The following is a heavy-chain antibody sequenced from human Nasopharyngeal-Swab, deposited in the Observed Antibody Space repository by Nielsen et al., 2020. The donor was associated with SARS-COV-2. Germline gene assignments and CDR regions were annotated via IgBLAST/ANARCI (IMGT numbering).Heavy chain of an antibody. V-gene: IGHV3-49*01. J-gene: IGHJ3*02. CDR3: ARSVGSYYGQGAFDM. Sequence: GESLKISCTTSGFTFGDYAMSWFRQAPGKGPEWVGFIRSKTYGGAPEYAASVNGRFTISRDGAESITYLQMNSLETEDTGVYYCARSVGSYYGQGAFDMWGQGTMVTVSS. D-gene: IGHD1-26*01. CDR1: GFTFGDYA. CDR2: IRSKTYGGAP.